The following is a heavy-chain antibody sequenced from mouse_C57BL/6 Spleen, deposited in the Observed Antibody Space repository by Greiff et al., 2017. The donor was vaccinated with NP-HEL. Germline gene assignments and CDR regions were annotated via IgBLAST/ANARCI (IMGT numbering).Heavy chain of an antibody. V-gene: IGHV1-69*01. J-gene: IGHJ2*01. CDR2: IDPSDSYT. Sequence: QVQLKQPGAELVMPGASVKLSCKASGYTFTSYWMHWVKQRPGQGLEWIGEIDPSDSYTNYNQKFKGKSTLTVDKSSSTAYMQLSSLTSEDSAVYYCARLGPGDYFDYWGQGTTLTVSS. CDR1: GYTFTSYW. D-gene: IGHD3-3*01. CDR3: ARLGPGDYFDY.